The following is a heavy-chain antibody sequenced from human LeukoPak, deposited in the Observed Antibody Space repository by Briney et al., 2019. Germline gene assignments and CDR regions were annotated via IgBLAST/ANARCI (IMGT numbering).Heavy chain of an antibody. CDR1: GGSISSYY. CDR2: IYYSGST. V-gene: IGHV4-59*08. J-gene: IGHJ6*02. D-gene: IGHD6-19*01. Sequence: SETLSLTCTVSGGSISSYYWSWIRQPPGKGLEWIGYIYYSGSTNYTPSLKSRVTISVDTSKNQFSLKLSSVTAADTAVYYCARAESSPPPVPPLYGMDVWGQGTTVTVSS. CDR3: ARAESSPPPVPPLYGMDV.